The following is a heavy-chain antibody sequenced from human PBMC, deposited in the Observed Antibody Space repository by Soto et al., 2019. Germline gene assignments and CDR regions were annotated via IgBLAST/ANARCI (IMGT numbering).Heavy chain of an antibody. CDR2: ISEDGSK. CDR1: GFIFNNYG. CDR3: TKGCGRGFDMCGS. Sequence: QVQVVESGGGVAQPGRFLRLSCTVSGFIFNNYGMHWVRQAPGKGLEWVAGISEDGSKYYADSVKGRFTISRDNSKNTLYLQMNSLRAEDTAVYYCTKGCGRGFDMCGSWGQGTLVTVSS. D-gene: IGHD5-12*01. J-gene: IGHJ4*02. V-gene: IGHV3-30*18.